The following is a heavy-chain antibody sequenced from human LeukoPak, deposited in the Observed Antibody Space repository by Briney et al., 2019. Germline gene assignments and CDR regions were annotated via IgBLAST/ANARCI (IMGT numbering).Heavy chain of an antibody. CDR3: AREDYGDYVDY. CDR1: GFTFSSSA. D-gene: IGHD4-17*01. Sequence: GGSLRLSCAASGFTFSSSAMSWVRQAPGKGLEWVSYISSSSSTIYYADSVKGRFTISRDNAKNSLYLQMNSLRAEDTAVYYCAREDYGDYVDYWGQGTLVTVSS. CDR2: ISSSSSTI. J-gene: IGHJ4*02. V-gene: IGHV3-48*01.